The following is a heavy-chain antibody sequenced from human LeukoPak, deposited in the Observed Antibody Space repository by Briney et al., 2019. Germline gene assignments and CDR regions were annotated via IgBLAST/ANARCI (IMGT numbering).Heavy chain of an antibody. J-gene: IGHJ5*02. V-gene: IGHV3-30*18. CDR3: AKGQSSSWYGWFDP. CDR2: ISYDGSNK. CDR1: GFTFSSYG. Sequence: GGSLRLSCAASGFTFSSYGMHWVRQAPGKGLEWVAVISYDGSNKYYADSVKGRFTISRDNSKNTLYLQMNSLRAEDTAVYYCAKGQSSSWYGWFDPWGQGILVTVSS. D-gene: IGHD6-13*01.